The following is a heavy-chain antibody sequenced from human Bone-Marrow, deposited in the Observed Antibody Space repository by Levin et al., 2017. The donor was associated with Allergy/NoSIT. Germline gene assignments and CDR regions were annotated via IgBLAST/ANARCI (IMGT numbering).Heavy chain of an antibody. Sequence: PPASVKVSCQASGYSFANHAIHWLRQAPGQRPEWMGWLSVGNGNTKYSQKFEGRLDIAGDTSANTVYMELSSLTSEDTAVYFCARRPAAYSEIFDLWGQGTLVTVSS. D-gene: IGHD2-2*01. CDR3: ARRPAAYSEIFDL. CDR2: LSVGNGNT. CDR1: GYSFANHA. V-gene: IGHV1-3*01. J-gene: IGHJ3*01.